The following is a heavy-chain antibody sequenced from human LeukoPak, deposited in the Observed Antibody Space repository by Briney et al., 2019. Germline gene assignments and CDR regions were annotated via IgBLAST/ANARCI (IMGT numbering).Heavy chain of an antibody. J-gene: IGHJ4*02. D-gene: IGHD1-14*01. CDR3: ARGVEPLAANTLAY. Sequence: GGSVRLSCAASGFTVITNDMTWVRQAPGKGLEWVSVLYSDGNTKYADSVQGRFTISRDNSKNTLYLEMNSLSPDDTAVYYCARGVEPLAANTLAYWGQGTLVTVSS. CDR2: LYSDGNT. CDR1: GFTVITND. V-gene: IGHV3-53*01.